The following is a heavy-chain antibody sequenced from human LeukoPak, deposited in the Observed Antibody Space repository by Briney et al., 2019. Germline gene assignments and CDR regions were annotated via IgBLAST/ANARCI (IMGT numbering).Heavy chain of an antibody. CDR3: ARHMFSFGYSSSWYFDY. V-gene: IGHV4-38-2*02. CDR2: IYHSGST. J-gene: IGHJ4*02. D-gene: IGHD6-13*01. Sequence: SETLSLTCTVSGYSISSGYYWGWIRQPPGKGLEWIGSIYHSGSTYYNPSLKSRVTISVDTSKNQFSLKLSSVTAADTAVYYCARHMFSFGYSSSWYFDYWGQGTLVTVSS. CDR1: GYSISSGYY.